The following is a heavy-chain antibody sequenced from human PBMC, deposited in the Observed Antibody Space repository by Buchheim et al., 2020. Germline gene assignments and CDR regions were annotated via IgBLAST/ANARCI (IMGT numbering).Heavy chain of an antibody. CDR3: ARVAGMNGGSYYWYFDL. J-gene: IGHJ2*01. Sequence: QVQLVESGGGVVQPGRSLRLSCAASGFTFSSYAMHWVRQAPGKGLEWVAVISYDGSNKYYADSVKGRFTISRDNSKNTLYLQMNSLRAEDTAVYYCARVAGMNGGSYYWYFDLWGRGTL. CDR1: GFTFSSYA. CDR2: ISYDGSNK. D-gene: IGHD1-26*01. V-gene: IGHV3-30*04.